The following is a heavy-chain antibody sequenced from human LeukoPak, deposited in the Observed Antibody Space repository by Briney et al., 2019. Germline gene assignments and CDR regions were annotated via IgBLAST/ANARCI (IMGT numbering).Heavy chain of an antibody. CDR1: GFTFSNYA. Sequence: GGCLRLSCAASGFTFSNYAISLVRQAPGKRLEWVSAILVSGGSTYYADSVKGRFTFSRDNSKSTLYLQMNSLIAEDTALYYCAKWGDYDVLTGYYVPDYWGQGTLVTVSS. V-gene: IGHV3-23*01. D-gene: IGHD3-9*01. CDR2: ILVSGGST. J-gene: IGHJ4*02. CDR3: AKWGDYDVLTGYYVPDY.